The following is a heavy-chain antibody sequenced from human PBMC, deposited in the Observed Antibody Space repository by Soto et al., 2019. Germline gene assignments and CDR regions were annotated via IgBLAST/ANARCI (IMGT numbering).Heavy chain of an antibody. CDR2: IYPGDSDT. D-gene: IGHD6-13*01. J-gene: IGHJ6*02. CDR1: GYSFTSYW. Sequence: GESLQISCKGSGYSFTSYWIGWVRQMNGKGLECMGIIYPGDSDTRYSPSFQGQVTISADKSISTAYLQWSSLKASDTAMYYCARTAAAGKYYYGMDVWGQGTTLTVSS. CDR3: ARTAAAGKYYYGMDV. V-gene: IGHV5-51*01.